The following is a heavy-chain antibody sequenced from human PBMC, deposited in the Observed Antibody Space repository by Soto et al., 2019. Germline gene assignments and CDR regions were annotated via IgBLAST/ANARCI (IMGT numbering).Heavy chain of an antibody. D-gene: IGHD6-13*01. J-gene: IGHJ4*02. Sequence: SETLSLTCAVYGGSFSGYYWSWIRQPPGKGLEWIGEINHSGSTNYNPSLKSRVTISVDTSKNQFSLKLSSVTAADTAVYYCARGKAGRQHTKDIAAAGRFDYWGQGTLVTVSS. CDR1: GGSFSGYY. V-gene: IGHV4-34*01. CDR3: ARGKAGRQHTKDIAAAGRFDY. CDR2: INHSGST.